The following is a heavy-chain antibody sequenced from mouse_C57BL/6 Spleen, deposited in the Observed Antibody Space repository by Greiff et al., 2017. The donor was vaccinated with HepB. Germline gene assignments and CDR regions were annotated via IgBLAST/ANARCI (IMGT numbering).Heavy chain of an antibody. Sequence: QVQLQQPGAELVKPGASVKMSCKASGYTFTSYWITWVKQRPGQGLEWIGDIYPGSGSTNYNEKFKSKATLTVDTSSSTAYMQLSSLTSEDSAVYYCATIYDGYYDWFAYWGQGTLVTVSA. CDR2: IYPGSGST. J-gene: IGHJ3*01. V-gene: IGHV1-55*01. CDR1: GYTFTSYW. D-gene: IGHD2-3*01. CDR3: ATIYDGYYDWFAY.